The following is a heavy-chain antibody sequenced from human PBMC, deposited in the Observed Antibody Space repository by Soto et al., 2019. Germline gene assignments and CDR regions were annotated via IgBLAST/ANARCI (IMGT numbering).Heavy chain of an antibody. CDR2: INAGNGNT. CDR3: ARVGVGDPSGWFDP. J-gene: IGHJ5*02. D-gene: IGHD2-21*02. CDR1: GYTFTSYA. Sequence: ASVKVSCKASGYTFTSYAMHWVRQAPGQRLEWMGWINAGNGNTKYSQKFQGRVTITRDTSASTAYMELSSLRSEDTAVYYCARVGVGDPSGWFDPWGQGTLVTVSS. V-gene: IGHV1-3*01.